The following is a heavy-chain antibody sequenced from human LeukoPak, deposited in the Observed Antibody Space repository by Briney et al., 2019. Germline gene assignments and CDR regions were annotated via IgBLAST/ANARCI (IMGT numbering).Heavy chain of an antibody. V-gene: IGHV3-21*01. Sequence: GGSLRLSCAASGFTFSSYSMNWARQAPGKGLEWVSSISSSSSYIYYADSVKGRFTISRDNAKNSLYLQMNSLRAEDTAVYYCVRLLGYCSSTSCYHYYYYMDVWGKGTTVTVSS. CDR1: GFTFSSYS. CDR3: VRLLGYCSSTSCYHYYYYMDV. CDR2: ISSSSSYI. J-gene: IGHJ6*03. D-gene: IGHD2-2*01.